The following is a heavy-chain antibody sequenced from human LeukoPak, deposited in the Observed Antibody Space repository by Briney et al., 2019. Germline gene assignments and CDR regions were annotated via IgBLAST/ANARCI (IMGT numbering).Heavy chain of an antibody. J-gene: IGHJ4*02. V-gene: IGHV3-23*01. CDR2: ISGSGGST. CDR1: GFTFSSYA. CDR3: AKDLAITMVRGGNFDY. D-gene: IGHD3-10*01. Sequence: PGGSLRLSCAASGFTFSSYAMSWVRQAPGKGLEWVSAISGSGGSTYYADSVKGRFTISRDNSKNTLYLQMNSLRAEDTAVYYCAKDLAITMVRGGNFDYWGLGTLVTVSS.